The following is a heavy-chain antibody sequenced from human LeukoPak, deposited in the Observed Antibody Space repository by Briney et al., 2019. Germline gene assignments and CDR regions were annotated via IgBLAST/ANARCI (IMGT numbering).Heavy chain of an antibody. CDR2: IYTSGST. CDR3: AREGIVATIPYYYYGMDV. CDR1: GGSISSYY. J-gene: IGHJ6*02. D-gene: IGHD5-12*01. Sequence: SETLSLTCTVYGGSISSYYWSWIRQPAGKGLEWIGRIYTSGSTNYNPSLKSRVTMSVDTSKNQFSLKLSSVTAADTAVYYCAREGIVATIPYYYYGMDVWGQGTTVTVSS. V-gene: IGHV4-4*07.